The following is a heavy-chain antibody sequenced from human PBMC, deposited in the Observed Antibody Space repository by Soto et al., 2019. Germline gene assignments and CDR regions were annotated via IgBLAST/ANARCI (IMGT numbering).Heavy chain of an antibody. D-gene: IGHD3-3*01. J-gene: IGHJ6*02. Sequence: GGSLRLSCAASGFTFSNAWMSWVRQAPGKGLEWVGRIKSKTDGGTTDYAAPVKGRFTISRDDSKNTLYLQMNSLETEDTAVYSCTLTGGFLECSYATYYYYYGMDVWGQGTTVTVSS. CDR2: IKSKTDGGTT. CDR3: TLTGGFLECSYATYYYYYGMDV. V-gene: IGHV3-15*01. CDR1: GFTFSNAW.